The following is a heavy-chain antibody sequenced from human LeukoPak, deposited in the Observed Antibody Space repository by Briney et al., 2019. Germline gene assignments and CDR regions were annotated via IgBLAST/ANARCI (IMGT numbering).Heavy chain of an antibody. Sequence: SETLSLTCNVSGGSITGHYWSWIRQPPGKGLEWIGYIYYKGNTNYDSSLKSRVTISVDTSKNQVSLKLSSVTAAGTAVYYCARFIVAGSENYYYYYYMDVWGKGTTVTVSS. D-gene: IGHD6-19*01. CDR2: IYYKGNT. V-gene: IGHV4-59*08. J-gene: IGHJ6*03. CDR1: GGSITGHY. CDR3: ARFIVAGSENYYYYYYMDV.